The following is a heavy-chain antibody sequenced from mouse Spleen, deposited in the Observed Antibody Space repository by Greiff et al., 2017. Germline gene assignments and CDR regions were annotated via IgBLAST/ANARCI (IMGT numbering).Heavy chain of an antibody. CDR2: ISSGSSTI. D-gene: IGHD1-1*01. J-gene: IGHJ4*01. Sequence: EVKVLESGGGLVKPGGSLKLSCAASGFTFSDYGMHWVRQAPEKGLEWVAYISSGSSTIYYADTVKGRFTISRDNAKNTLFLQMTSLRSEDTAMYYCARSSYYAMDYWGQGTSVTVSS. CDR3: ARSSYYAMDY. V-gene: IGHV5-17*01. CDR1: GFTFSDYG.